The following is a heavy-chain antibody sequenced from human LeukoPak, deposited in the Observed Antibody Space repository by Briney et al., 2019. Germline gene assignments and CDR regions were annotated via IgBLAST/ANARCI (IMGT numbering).Heavy chain of an antibody. CDR3: ARENYDSISYYFDY. V-gene: IGHV4-34*01. CDR2: INHSGST. Sequence: SETLSLTCAVYGGSFSGYYWSWIRQPPGKGLEWIGEINHSGSTNYNPSLKSRVTISVDTSKNQFSLKLSSVTAADTAVYYCARENYDSISYYFDYWGQGTLVTVSS. CDR1: GGSFSGYY. J-gene: IGHJ4*02. D-gene: IGHD3-22*01.